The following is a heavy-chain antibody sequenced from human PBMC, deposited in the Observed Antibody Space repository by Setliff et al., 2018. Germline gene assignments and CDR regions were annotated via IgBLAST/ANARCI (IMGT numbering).Heavy chain of an antibody. V-gene: IGHV4-39*01. CDR3: ATTGTYRYFDY. J-gene: IGHJ4*02. D-gene: IGHD1-1*01. CDR1: GDSMNSGVYY. CDR2: IYSGGTT. Sequence: PSETLSLTCKVSGDSMNSGVYYWAWIRQPPGKGLEWIGRIYSGGTTYYNSSLKSRVTISVDTSKSQFSLRLNSVTAADTAVYYCATTGTYRYFDYWGQGTLVTVSS.